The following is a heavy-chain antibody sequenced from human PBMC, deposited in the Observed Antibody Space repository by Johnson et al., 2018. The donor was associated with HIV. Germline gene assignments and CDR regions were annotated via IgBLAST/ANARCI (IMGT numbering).Heavy chain of an antibody. CDR3: ARGSGSYYSNAFDI. CDR1: GFTFDDYG. V-gene: IGHV3-20*04. D-gene: IGHD1-26*01. J-gene: IGHJ3*02. CDR2: INWNGGST. Sequence: EVQLVESGGGLVKPGGSLRLSCAASGFTFDDYGMSWVRQAPGKGLEWVSGINWNGGSTGYADSVKGRFTISRDNAKNSLYLQINSLRAEDTALYCCARGSGSYYSNAFDIWGQGTMVTVSS.